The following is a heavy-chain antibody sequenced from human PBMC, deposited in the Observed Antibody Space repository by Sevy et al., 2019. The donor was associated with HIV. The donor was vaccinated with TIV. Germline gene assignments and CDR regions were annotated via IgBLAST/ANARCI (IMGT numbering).Heavy chain of an antibody. Sequence: ASVKVSCKASGYTFTSYGISWVRQAPGQGLEWMGWISAYNGNTNYAQKLQGRVTMTTDTSTSTAYMELRSLRSDDTAVYCCARGTLRYSSGWYFDYWGQGTLVTVSS. D-gene: IGHD6-19*01. CDR1: GYTFTSYG. CDR3: ARGTLRYSSGWYFDY. J-gene: IGHJ4*02. CDR2: ISAYNGNT. V-gene: IGHV1-18*01.